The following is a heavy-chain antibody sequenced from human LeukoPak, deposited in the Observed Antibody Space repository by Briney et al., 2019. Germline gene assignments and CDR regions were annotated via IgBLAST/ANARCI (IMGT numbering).Heavy chain of an antibody. CDR3: ARVPGYYYDSSGHYRNWYFDL. V-gene: IGHV4-4*07. D-gene: IGHD3-22*01. J-gene: IGHJ2*01. CDR2: IYTSGST. CDR1: GGSISSYY. Sequence: TSETLSLTCTVSGGSISSYYWSWIRQPAGKGLEWIGRIYTSGSTNYNPSLKSRVTMSVDTSKNQFSLKLSSVTAADTAVYYCARVPGYYYDSSGHYRNWYFDLWGRGTLVTVSS.